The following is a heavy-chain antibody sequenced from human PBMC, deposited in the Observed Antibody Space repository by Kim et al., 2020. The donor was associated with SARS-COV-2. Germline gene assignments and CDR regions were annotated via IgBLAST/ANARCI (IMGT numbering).Heavy chain of an antibody. CDR2: FNPVGGGG. CDR1: GYSITNYY. CDR3: ARGWFADFNAYFDY. D-gene: IGHD3-10*01. V-gene: IGHV1-46*01. J-gene: IGHJ4*02. Sequence: ASVKVSCKASGYSITNYYMHWVRQAPGQGPEWMGVFNPVGGGGGYAQKFQDRVTVTRDTSTSTVYMELSGLRSEDTAVYYCARGWFADFNAYFDYWGQGTLVTVSS.